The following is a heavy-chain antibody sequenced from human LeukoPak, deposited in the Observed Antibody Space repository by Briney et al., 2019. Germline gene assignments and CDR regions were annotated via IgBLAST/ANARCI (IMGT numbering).Heavy chain of an antibody. Sequence: SETLSLTCTVSGGSISSHYWSWIRQPPGKGLEWIGYIFYSGSTNYNPSLRSRVTTSVDMSKNQFSLKLRSVTAADTAVYYCAREGQAAGLWLVFDIWGQGTMVTVSP. CDR3: AREGQAAGLWLVFDI. CDR2: IFYSGST. D-gene: IGHD6-13*01. J-gene: IGHJ3*02. CDR1: GGSISSHY. V-gene: IGHV4-59*11.